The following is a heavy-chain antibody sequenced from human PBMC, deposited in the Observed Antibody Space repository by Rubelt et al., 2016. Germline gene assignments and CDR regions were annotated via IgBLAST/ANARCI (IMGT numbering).Heavy chain of an antibody. J-gene: IGHJ6*02. CDR2: ISGSGGST. CDR3: AKDRAGGVGATTSGGWGYYYYGMDV. Sequence: GKGLEWVSAISGSGGSTYYADSVKGRFTISRDNSKNTLYLQMNSLRAEDTAVYYCAKDRAGGVGATTSGGWGYYYYGMDVWGQGTTVTVSS. V-gene: IGHV3-23*01. D-gene: IGHD1-26*01.